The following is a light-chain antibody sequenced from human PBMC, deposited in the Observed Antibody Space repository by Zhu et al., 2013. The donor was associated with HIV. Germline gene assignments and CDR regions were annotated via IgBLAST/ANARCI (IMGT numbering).Light chain of an antibody. Sequence: EILLTQSPGTLSLSPGERATLSCRTSETIRNNYLAWYQHKPGRAPSLLIYDASSRATGIPDRFRGSGSGTDFTLSINTVEPEDFALYYCQQFATSPGTFGQGTRVEI. CDR1: ETIRNNY. J-gene: IGKJ1*01. V-gene: IGKV3-20*01. CDR2: DAS. CDR3: QQFATSPGT.